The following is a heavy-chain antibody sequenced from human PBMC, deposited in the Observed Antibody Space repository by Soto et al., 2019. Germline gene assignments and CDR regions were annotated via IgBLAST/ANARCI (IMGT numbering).Heavy chain of an antibody. D-gene: IGHD3-3*01. CDR3: ARGGYDFWSGYPYYYMDV. Sequence: GGSLRLSCAASGFTFSSYAMSWVRQAPGKGLEWVSYISSSGSSIYYADSVKGRFTTSRDNAKNSLYLQMNSLRAEDTAVYYCARGGYDFWSGYPYYYMDVWGKGTTVTVSS. V-gene: IGHV3-48*01. CDR2: ISSSGSSI. CDR1: GFTFSSYA. J-gene: IGHJ6*03.